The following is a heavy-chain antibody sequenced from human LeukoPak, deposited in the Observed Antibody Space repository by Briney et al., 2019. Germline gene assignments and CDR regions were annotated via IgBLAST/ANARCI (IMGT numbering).Heavy chain of an antibody. CDR1: GGTFSSYA. Sequence: SVKVSCKASGGTFSSYAISWVRQAPGQGLEWMGGIIPIFGTANYAQKFQGRVTITADESTSTAYMELSSLRSEDTAVYYCAREDRPEWLLYRSIDYYNYYGMDVWGQGTTVTVSS. J-gene: IGHJ6*02. CDR2: IIPIFGTA. V-gene: IGHV1-69*13. CDR3: AREDRPEWLLYRSIDYYNYYGMDV. D-gene: IGHD3-3*01.